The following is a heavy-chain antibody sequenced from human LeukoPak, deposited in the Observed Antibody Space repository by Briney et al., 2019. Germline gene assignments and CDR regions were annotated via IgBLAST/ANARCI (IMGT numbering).Heavy chain of an antibody. CDR2: IYSDGST. CDR1: GFTVSSNY. D-gene: IGHD2/OR15-2a*01. J-gene: IGHJ4*02. Sequence: GGSLRLSCAASGFTVSSNYMSWVRQAPGKGLEWVSVIYSDGSTDYTDSVKGRFTISRDNAKNSLYLQMNSLRDEDTAVYYCARDPFYDYWGQGTLVTVSS. V-gene: IGHV3-53*01. CDR3: ARDPFYDY.